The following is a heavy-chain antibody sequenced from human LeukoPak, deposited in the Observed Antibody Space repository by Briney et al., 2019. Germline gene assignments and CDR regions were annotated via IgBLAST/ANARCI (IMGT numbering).Heavy chain of an antibody. CDR3: AKRIVGPYFYYFDY. V-gene: IGHV3-30*18. J-gene: IGHJ4*02. D-gene: IGHD1-26*01. Sequence: PGRSLRLSCAASGFTFSSYGMHWVRQAPGKGLEWVAVISYDGSNKYYADSVKGRFTISRDNSKNTLYLQMNSLRAEDTAVYYCAKRIVGPYFYYFDYWGQGTLVIVSS. CDR2: ISYDGSNK. CDR1: GFTFSSYG.